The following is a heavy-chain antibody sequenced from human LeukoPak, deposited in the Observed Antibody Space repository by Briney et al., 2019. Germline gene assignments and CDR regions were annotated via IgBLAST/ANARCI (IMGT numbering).Heavy chain of an antibody. CDR3: AKEPRGYSGYDANYFDY. J-gene: IGHJ4*02. D-gene: IGHD5-12*01. V-gene: IGHV3-30*18. CDR2: ISYDGSNK. CDR1: GFTFSSYG. Sequence: GGSLRLSCAASGFTFSSYGMHWVRQAPGKGLERVAVISYDGSNKYYADSVKGRFTISRDNSKNTLYLQMNSLRAEDTAVYYCAKEPRGYSGYDANYFDYWGQGTLVTVSS.